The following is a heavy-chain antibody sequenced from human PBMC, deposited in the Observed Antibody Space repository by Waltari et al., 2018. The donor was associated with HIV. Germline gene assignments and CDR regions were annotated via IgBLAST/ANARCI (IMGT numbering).Heavy chain of an antibody. CDR3: TTGGYPTEAFDI. CDR1: KVNFDNVW. V-gene: IGHV3-15*01. CDR2: IKSKRDGGAT. D-gene: IGHD6-25*01. J-gene: IGHJ3*02. Sequence: EVQVVESGGGLVKPGGSLRVSCAGFKVNFDNVWMTWVRQAPGKGLQWVGRIKSKRDGGATDYAASVKGRFVISRDDSQNTLYLKMNSLKIEDTAMYYCTTGGYPTEAFDIWGQGTMVTVSS.